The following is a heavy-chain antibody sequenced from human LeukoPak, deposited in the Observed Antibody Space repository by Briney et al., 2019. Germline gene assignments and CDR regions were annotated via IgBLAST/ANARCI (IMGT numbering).Heavy chain of an antibody. CDR1: GFTFSSYA. J-gene: IGHJ4*02. V-gene: IGHV3-30*04. D-gene: IGHD6-19*01. Sequence: GRSLRLSCAASGFTFSSYAMHWVRQAPGKGLEWVAVISYDGSNKYYADSVKGRFTISRDNSKNTQYLQMNSLRAEDTAVYYCAREAVAGNFDYWGQGTLVTVSS. CDR2: ISYDGSNK. CDR3: AREAVAGNFDY.